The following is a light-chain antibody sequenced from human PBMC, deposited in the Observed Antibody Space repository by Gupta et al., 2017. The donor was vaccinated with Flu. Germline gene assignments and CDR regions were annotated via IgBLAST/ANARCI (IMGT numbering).Light chain of an antibody. V-gene: IGKV1-39*01. CDR3: QQNCTSVST. J-gene: IGKJ2*01. CDR2: AAY. CDR1: QDIMTF. Sequence: DFQLPPPPSSLSASVGNRVTITCRTNQDIMTFLNWYQQTPGKAPRLLIYAAYSLQSGVPARFSGSGSGTDFTLTISSLEPEDFAVYYCQQNCTSVSTFGQGTKVEIK.